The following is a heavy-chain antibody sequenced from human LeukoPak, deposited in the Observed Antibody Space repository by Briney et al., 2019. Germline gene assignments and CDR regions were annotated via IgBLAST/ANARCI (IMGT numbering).Heavy chain of an antibody. V-gene: IGHV1-8*03. D-gene: IGHD1-26*01. Sequence: ASVKVSCKASGYTFTSYDINWVRQATGQGLEWMGWMNPNSGNTGYAQKFQGRVTITRNTSISTAYMELSSLRSEDTAVYYCARRPVGGSYYYYYMDVWGKGTTVTVSS. CDR3: ARRPVGGSYYYYYMDV. CDR1: GYTFTSYD. CDR2: MNPNSGNT. J-gene: IGHJ6*03.